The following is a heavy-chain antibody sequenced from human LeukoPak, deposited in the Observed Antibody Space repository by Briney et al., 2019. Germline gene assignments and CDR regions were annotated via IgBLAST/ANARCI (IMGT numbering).Heavy chain of an antibody. CDR2: ISNSGSTK. D-gene: IGHD3-16*02. J-gene: IGHJ4*02. Sequence: GGSLRLSCAASGFTFSSYEMNWVRQAPGKGLEWVSYISNSGSTKYYADSVKGRFTISRDNAKNSLYLQMNSLRAEDTAIYYCARATFGGFIDYWGQGTLATVSS. CDR1: GFTFSSYE. CDR3: ARATFGGFIDY. V-gene: IGHV3-48*03.